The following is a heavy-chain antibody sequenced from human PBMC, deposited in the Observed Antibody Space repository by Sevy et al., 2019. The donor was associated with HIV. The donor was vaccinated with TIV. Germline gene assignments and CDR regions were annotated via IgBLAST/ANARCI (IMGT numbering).Heavy chain of an antibody. CDR3: ARFGEWDLPYLFEY. D-gene: IGHD1-26*01. CDR2: IYSSGNT. V-gene: IGHV4-59*12. CDR1: GGSISGYY. J-gene: IGHJ4*02. Sequence: SETLSLTCTVSGGSISGYYWSWIRQPPGKGLEYIGYIYSSGNTHYNPSLKSRVTISVDTSKNQFSLKLSSVTAADTAVYYCARFGEWDLPYLFEYWGQGTLVTVSS.